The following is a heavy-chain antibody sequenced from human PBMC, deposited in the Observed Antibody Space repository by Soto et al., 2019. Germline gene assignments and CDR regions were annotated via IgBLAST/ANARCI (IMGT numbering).Heavy chain of an antibody. CDR2: TYYRSKWYN. Sequence: TLSLTCAISGDSVSSNSAAWNWIRQSPSRGLEWLGRTYYRSKWYNDYAVSAKSRITINPDTSKNQFSLQLNSVTPEDTAVYYCAREEEYCSSTSCYFYYGMDVWGQGTTVTVSS. J-gene: IGHJ6*02. CDR3: AREEEYCSSTSCYFYYGMDV. V-gene: IGHV6-1*01. D-gene: IGHD2-2*01. CDR1: GDSVSSNSAA.